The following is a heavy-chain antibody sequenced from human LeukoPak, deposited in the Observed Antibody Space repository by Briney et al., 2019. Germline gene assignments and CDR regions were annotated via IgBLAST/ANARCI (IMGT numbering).Heavy chain of an antibody. CDR2: IIPIFGTA. V-gene: IGHV1-69*13. Sequence: GASVKVSCKASGGTFSNYAISWVRQAPGQGLEWMGGIIPIFGTANYAQNFQGRVTITADESTSTAYMELSSLRSEDTAVYYCARDCSSTSCYEYWGQGTLVTVSS. CDR3: ARDCSSTSCYEY. CDR1: GGTFSNYA. J-gene: IGHJ4*02. D-gene: IGHD2-2*01.